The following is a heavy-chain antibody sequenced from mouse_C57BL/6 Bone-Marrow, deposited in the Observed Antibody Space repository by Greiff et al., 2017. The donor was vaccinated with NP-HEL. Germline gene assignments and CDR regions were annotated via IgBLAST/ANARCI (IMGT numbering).Heavy chain of an antibody. J-gene: IGHJ4*01. CDR2: INYDGSST. V-gene: IGHV5-16*01. Sequence: EVKVVESEGGLVQPGSSMKLSCTASGFTFSDYYMAWVRQVPEKGLEWVANINYDGSSTYYLDSLKSRFIIARDNAKNILYLQMSSLKSEDTATYYCARDGGDSSMDYWGQGTSVTVSS. D-gene: IGHD3-2*01. CDR3: ARDGGDSSMDY. CDR1: GFTFSDYY.